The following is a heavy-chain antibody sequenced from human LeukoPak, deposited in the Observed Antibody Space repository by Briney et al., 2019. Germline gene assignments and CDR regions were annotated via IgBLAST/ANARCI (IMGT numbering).Heavy chain of an antibody. D-gene: IGHD6-19*01. Sequence: SVKVSCKASGGTFSSYAISWVRQAPGQGLEWMGRIIPILGIANYAQKFQGRVTITADKSTSTAYMELSSLRSEDTAVYYCASLSGSSKVLGAFDIWGQGTMVTVSS. V-gene: IGHV1-69*04. J-gene: IGHJ3*02. CDR1: GGTFSSYA. CDR2: IIPILGIA. CDR3: ASLSGSSKVLGAFDI.